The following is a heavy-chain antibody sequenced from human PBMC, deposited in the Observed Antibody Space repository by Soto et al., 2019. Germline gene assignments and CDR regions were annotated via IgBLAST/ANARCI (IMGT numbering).Heavy chain of an antibody. D-gene: IGHD7-27*01. CDR2: ISYDGSTN. J-gene: IGHJ4*02. V-gene: IGHV3-30-3*01. CDR3: ATGVGSAYFAY. CDR1: GFTFSGYA. Sequence: QVQLVESGGGVVQPGRSLRLSCAASGFTFSGYAMHWVRQAPGKGLEWVAVISYDGSTNYHAESVKGRFTISRDNSENTRFLEVNSRGAKGTAVYYCATGVGSAYFAYWGQGTLVTVSS.